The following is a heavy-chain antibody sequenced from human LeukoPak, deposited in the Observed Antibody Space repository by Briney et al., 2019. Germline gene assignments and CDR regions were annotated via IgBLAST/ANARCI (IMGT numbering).Heavy chain of an antibody. CDR2: INHSGST. V-gene: IGHV4-34*01. J-gene: IGHJ6*03. D-gene: IGHD6-19*01. Sequence: SETLSLTCTVSGGSISSYYWRWIRQPPGKGLEWIGEINHSGSTNYNPSLKSRVTISVDTSKNQFSLKLSSVTAADTAVYYCARRRSSGWYQGSYYYYYYMDVWGKGTTVTISS. CDR1: GGSISSYY. CDR3: ARRRSSGWYQGSYYYYYYMDV.